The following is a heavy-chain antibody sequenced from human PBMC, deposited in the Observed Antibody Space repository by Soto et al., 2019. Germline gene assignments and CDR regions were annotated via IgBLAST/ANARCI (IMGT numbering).Heavy chain of an antibody. CDR2: IKSKTDAGTT. Sequence: EVKLVESGGGLVKPGGSLRLSCAASGFTFSNAWMNWVRQAPGKGLEWVSRIKSKTDAGTTDYAAPVKGRFTISRDDSKNTLYLQMNSLKTEDTAVYYCTTDPRPSSPIVGVVMSGDPLNNWFDPWGQGTLVTVSS. V-gene: IGHV3-15*07. CDR3: TTDPRPSSPIVGVVMSGDPLNNWFDP. CDR1: GFTFSNAW. D-gene: IGHD3-3*01. J-gene: IGHJ5*02.